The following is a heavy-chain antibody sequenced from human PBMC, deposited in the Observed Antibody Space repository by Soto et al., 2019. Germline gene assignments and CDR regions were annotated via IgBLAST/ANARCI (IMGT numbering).Heavy chain of an antibody. Sequence: PSETLSLTCTVSGDSVTSGNYYWSWIRQPPGKGLEWIGHIYYSGSTNYSPSLKSRVTISLDTSNNQFSLKVTSVTAADTAVYYCAMIPADTYIIYWFDPWGQVTLVTVSS. CDR3: AMIPADTYIIYWFDP. CDR1: GDSVTSGNYY. J-gene: IGHJ5*01. D-gene: IGHD3-10*01. V-gene: IGHV4-61*01. CDR2: IYYSGST.